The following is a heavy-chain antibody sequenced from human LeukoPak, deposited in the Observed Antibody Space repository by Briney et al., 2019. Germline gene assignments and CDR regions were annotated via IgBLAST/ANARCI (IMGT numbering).Heavy chain of an antibody. CDR3: ARELISGDWTWDI. V-gene: IGHV1-58*02. D-gene: IGHD2-21*02. Sequence: ASVKVSCKASGFTFTSSAMQWVRQARGQRLEWIGWIVVGSGNTNYAQKFQGRITMTRDTSTSTVYMELSSLRSEDTAVYYCARELISGDWTWDIWGQGTMVTVSS. CDR2: IVVGSGNT. J-gene: IGHJ3*02. CDR1: GFTFTSSA.